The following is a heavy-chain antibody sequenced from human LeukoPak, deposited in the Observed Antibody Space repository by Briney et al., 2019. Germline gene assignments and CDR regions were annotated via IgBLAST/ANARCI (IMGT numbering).Heavy chain of an antibody. CDR3: VKGGSSGYYDY. V-gene: IGHV3-64D*06. CDR2: ISSYGGST. Sequence: GGSLRLSCSASGFTFGSCAMHWVRQAPGKGLEYVSAISSYGGSTYYADSVKGTFTISRDNSKNTLYLQMSSLRPEDTAMYYCVKGGSSGYYDYWGQGTLVTVSS. D-gene: IGHD3-22*01. J-gene: IGHJ4*02. CDR1: GFTFGSCA.